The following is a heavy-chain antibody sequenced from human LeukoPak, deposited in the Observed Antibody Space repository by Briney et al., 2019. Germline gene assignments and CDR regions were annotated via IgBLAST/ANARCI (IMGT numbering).Heavy chain of an antibody. J-gene: IGHJ5*02. CDR1: GGSISSSSYY. Sequence: SETLSLTCTVSGGSISSSSYYWGWIRQPPGKGLEWIGSIYYSGSTYYNPSLKSRVTISVDTSKNQFSLKLSSVTAADTAVYYCARLVFPHSGSYYRRFELYWFDPWGQGTLVTVSS. V-gene: IGHV4-39*01. D-gene: IGHD1-26*01. CDR3: ARLVFPHSGSYYRRFELYWFDP. CDR2: IYYSGST.